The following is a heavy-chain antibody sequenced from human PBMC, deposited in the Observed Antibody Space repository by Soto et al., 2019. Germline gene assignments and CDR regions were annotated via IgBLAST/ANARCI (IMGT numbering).Heavy chain of an antibody. V-gene: IGHV2-5*02. Sequence: QITLKESGPTLVKPTQTLTLTCTFSGFSLSTGGMGVGWIRQPPGKALEWLALIYWDDDKRYSPSLKSRLTIAKDTSKNQVVLTMTNMDPVDTPTYYCVHSRCGGDCLQSYSSHYYYGMDVWCQGTTVTVSS. D-gene: IGHD2-21*02. J-gene: IGHJ6*02. CDR1: GFSLSTGGMG. CDR3: VHSRCGGDCLQSYSSHYYYGMDV. CDR2: IYWDDDK.